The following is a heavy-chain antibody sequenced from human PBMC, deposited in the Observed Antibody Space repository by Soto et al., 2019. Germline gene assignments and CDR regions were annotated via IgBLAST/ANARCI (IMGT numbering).Heavy chain of an antibody. D-gene: IGHD6-6*01. CDR2: ISYDGSNK. Sequence: GSLRLSCAASGFTFSSYAMHWVRQAPGKGLEWVAVISYDGSNKYYADSVKGRFTISRDNSKNTLYLQMNSLRAEDTAVYYCARMRIAARPLDAFDIWGQGTMVTVSS. CDR3: ARMRIAARPLDAFDI. V-gene: IGHV3-30-3*01. J-gene: IGHJ3*02. CDR1: GFTFSSYA.